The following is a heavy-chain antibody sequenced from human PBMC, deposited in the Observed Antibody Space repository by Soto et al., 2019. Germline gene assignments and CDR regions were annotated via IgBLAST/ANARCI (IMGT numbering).Heavy chain of an antibody. CDR2: ISAYNGNT. J-gene: IGHJ6*02. CDR3: ARGRQLVNYYYYGMDV. D-gene: IGHD6-6*01. CDR1: GYTFTSYG. Sequence: ASVKVSCKASGYTFTSYGISWVRQAPGQGLEWMGWISAYNGNTNYAQKLQGRVTMTTDTSTSTAYMELRSLRSDDTAVYYCARGRQLVNYYYYGMDVWGQGTTVTVSS. V-gene: IGHV1-18*01.